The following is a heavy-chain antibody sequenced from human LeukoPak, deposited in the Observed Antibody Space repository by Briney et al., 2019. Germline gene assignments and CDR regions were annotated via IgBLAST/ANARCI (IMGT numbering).Heavy chain of an antibody. V-gene: IGHV4-39*07. D-gene: IGHD1-26*01. Sequence: SETLSLTCTVSGGSISSSSYYWGWIRQPPGKGLEWIGSIYYSGSTYYNPSLKSRVTISVDTPKNQFSLKLSSVTAADTAVYYWGREVGQAEWELLGDYWGQGPLVTVSS. J-gene: IGHJ4*02. CDR3: GREVGQAEWELLGDY. CDR1: GGSISSSSYY. CDR2: IYYSGST.